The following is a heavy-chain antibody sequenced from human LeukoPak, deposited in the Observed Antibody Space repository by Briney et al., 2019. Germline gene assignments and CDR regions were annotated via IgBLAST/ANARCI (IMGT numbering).Heavy chain of an antibody. D-gene: IGHD6-13*01. V-gene: IGHV4-34*01. CDR1: GGSFSGYY. CDR3: AREGSSSWPPDY. J-gene: IGHJ4*02. Sequence: SETLSLTCAVYGGSFSGYYWSWIRQPPGKGLEWIGEINHSGSTNYNPSLKSRVTISVDTSKNQFSLKLSSVTAADTAVYYCAREGSSSWPPDYWGQGTLVTVSS. CDR2: INHSGST.